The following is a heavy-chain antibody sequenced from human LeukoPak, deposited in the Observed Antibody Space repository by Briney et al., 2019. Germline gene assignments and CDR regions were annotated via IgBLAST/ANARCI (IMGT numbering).Heavy chain of an antibody. J-gene: IGHJ3*02. V-gene: IGHV3-30*18. CDR1: GFTFRSYG. D-gene: IGHD2-21*02. CDR2: ISHDGSNK. Sequence: GRSLRLSCAASGFTFRSYGMHWVRQAPGKGLEWVTFISHDGSNKYYGDSVKGRFNISRDNSKNTVHLLLNSLRAEDTAVYYCAKDQVVTAARSAFDIWGRGTMVTVSS. CDR3: AKDQVVTAARSAFDI.